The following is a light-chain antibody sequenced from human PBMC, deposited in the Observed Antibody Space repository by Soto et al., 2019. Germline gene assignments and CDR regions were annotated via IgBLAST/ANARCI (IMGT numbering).Light chain of an antibody. J-gene: IGKJ5*01. CDR3: PQYSHLIT. Sequence: DIQMSQSPSSLSASVGDRVTITCQASQDISNYLNWYQQKLGKAPKLLIYDASNLETGVPSRFSGSGSGTDFTFTISSLQPEDIATYYCPQYSHLITVGPETRLEIK. V-gene: IGKV1-33*01. CDR2: DAS. CDR1: QDISNY.